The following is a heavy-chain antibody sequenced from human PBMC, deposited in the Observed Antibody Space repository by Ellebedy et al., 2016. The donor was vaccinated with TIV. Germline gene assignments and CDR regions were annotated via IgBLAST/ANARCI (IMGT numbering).Heavy chain of an antibody. J-gene: IGHJ4*02. D-gene: IGHD1-26*01. CDR2: ISRDGDIR. V-gene: IGHV3-74*01. CDR3: ATDEGGSYDS. CDR1: GFTFIYTW. Sequence: GESLKISCATSGFTFIYTWMHWIRQAPGKGLEWVSRISRDGDIRGYAEFAKGRFTVSRDNTKNTLYLQMSGLRADDSAVYYCATDEGGSYDSWGQGTRVSVSS.